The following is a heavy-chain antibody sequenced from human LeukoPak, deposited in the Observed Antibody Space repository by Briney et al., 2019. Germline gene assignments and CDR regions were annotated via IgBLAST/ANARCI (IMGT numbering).Heavy chain of an antibody. Sequence: GGSLRLSCVASGFSFSTYWMSWVRQAPGKGLEWVANIKEDGSEKYYVDSVKGRFTMSRDNAKNSVYLQMNRLRAEDTAVYYCARTNIAVAGTGMDYWGQGTLVTVSS. CDR1: GFSFSTYW. D-gene: IGHD6-19*01. CDR2: IKEDGSEK. CDR3: ARTNIAVAGTGMDY. V-gene: IGHV3-7*01. J-gene: IGHJ4*02.